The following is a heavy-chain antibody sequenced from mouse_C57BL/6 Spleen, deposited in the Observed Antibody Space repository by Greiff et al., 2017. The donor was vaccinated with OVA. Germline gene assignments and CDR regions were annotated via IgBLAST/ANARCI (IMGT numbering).Heavy chain of an antibody. D-gene: IGHD2-3*01. Sequence: VKLMESGPGLVAPSQSLSITCTVSGFSLTSYGVHWVRQPPGKGLEWLVVIWSDGSTTYNSALKSRLSISKDNSKSQVFLKMNSLQTDDTAMYYCARHEGYYSYCDYWGQGTTLTVSS. V-gene: IGHV2-6-1*01. CDR3: ARHEGYYSYCDY. CDR2: IWSDGST. CDR1: GFSLTSYG. J-gene: IGHJ2*01.